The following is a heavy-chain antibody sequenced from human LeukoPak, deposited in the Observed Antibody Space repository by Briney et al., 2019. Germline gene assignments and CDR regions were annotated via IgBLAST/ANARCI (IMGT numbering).Heavy chain of an antibody. Sequence: SETLSLTCTVSGASLSNSYWSWIRHPAGGGLGWIGRIYSSGGTNYNPSLTSRVTISVDTSMNQFSLKMISMNAAATVVYYCAKVFYGGYGARIHYWGHGSLVTVSS. CDR1: GASLSNSY. D-gene: IGHD4/OR15-4a*01. CDR2: IYSSGGT. J-gene: IGHJ4*01. V-gene: IGHV4-4*07. CDR3: AKVFYGGYGARIHY.